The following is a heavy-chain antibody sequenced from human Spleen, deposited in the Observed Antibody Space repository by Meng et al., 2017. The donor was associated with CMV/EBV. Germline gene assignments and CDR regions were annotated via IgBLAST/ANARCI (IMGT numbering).Heavy chain of an antibody. Sequence: ASITSTNWWSWVRQPPGKGLEWIGEIHHGGGTNYNPSLKSRVTFSVDKSKNQFSLRLTSVTAADTALYYCARTKAGLGMLRLPFDYWGRGTLVTVSS. D-gene: IGHD3-16*01. J-gene: IGHJ4*02. CDR2: IHHGGGT. V-gene: IGHV4-4*02. CDR3: ARTKAGLGMLRLPFDY. CDR1: ASITSTNW.